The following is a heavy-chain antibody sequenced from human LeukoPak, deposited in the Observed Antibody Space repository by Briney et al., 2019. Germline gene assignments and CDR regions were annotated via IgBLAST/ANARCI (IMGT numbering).Heavy chain of an antibody. CDR3: ARVGRGDHTWGSYSCDH. J-gene: IGHJ4*02. CDR1: GDSISSNH. D-gene: IGHD3-16*01. Sequence: SETLSLTCTVSGDSISSNHWSWIRQPPGKGLEWIGYISYSGSTSYNPSLKSRVTISVDTSKNQFSLKLSSVTAADTAVYYCARVGRGDHTWGSYSCDHWGQGALVTVSS. CDR2: ISYSGST. V-gene: IGHV4-59*01.